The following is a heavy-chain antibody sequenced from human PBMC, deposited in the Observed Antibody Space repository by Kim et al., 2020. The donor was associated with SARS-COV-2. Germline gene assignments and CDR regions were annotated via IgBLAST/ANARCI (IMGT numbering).Heavy chain of an antibody. Sequence: SETLSLTCTVSGGSISSYYWSWIRQPPGKGLEWIGYIYYSGSTNYNPSLKSRVTISVDTSKNQFSLKLSSVTAADTAVYYCASSTSEYYYYYGMDVWGQGTTVTVSS. J-gene: IGHJ6*02. CDR1: GGSISSYY. D-gene: IGHD2-2*01. V-gene: IGHV4-59*13. CDR3: ASSTSEYYYYYGMDV. CDR2: IYYSGST.